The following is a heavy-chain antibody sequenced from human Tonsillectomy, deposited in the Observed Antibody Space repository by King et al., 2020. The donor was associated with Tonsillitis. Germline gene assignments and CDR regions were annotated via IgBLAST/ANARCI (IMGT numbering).Heavy chain of an antibody. CDR3: ASGGGYCSSTSCPPFDI. Sequence: VQLVESGSEVKKPVASVKVSCKASGYTFTGYYMHWVRQSPGQGLEWMGWINPNSGGTNYAQKFQGRVTMTRETSISKAYMELRRLRSDDTAVYSCASGGGYCSSTSCPPFDIWGQGTMVTVSS. D-gene: IGHD2-2*01. J-gene: IGHJ3*02. CDR2: INPNSGGT. CDR1: GYTFTGYY. V-gene: IGHV1-2*02.